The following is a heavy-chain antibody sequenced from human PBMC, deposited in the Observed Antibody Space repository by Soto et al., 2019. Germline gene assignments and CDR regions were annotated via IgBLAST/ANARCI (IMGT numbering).Heavy chain of an antibody. CDR3: ARSSLVWVVVTGGLYFDY. D-gene: IGHD3-16*01. V-gene: IGHV3-23*01. CDR1: GFTFSSHA. CDR2: ITGSGGNT. Sequence: GGSLRLSCGASGFTFSSHAMSWVRQAPGKGLEWVSAITGSGGNTYYADSVKGRFTISRDNSKNTLYVQMNSLRAEDTAVYYCARSSLVWVVVTGGLYFDYWGQGTLVTVSS. J-gene: IGHJ4*02.